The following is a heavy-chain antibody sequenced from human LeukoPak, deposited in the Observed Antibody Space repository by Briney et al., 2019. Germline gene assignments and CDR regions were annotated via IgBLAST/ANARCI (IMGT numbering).Heavy chain of an antibody. CDR2: IIPYLNIP. Sequence: SVKVSCKASGGTFSSFVITWVRQVPGQGLEWMGKIIPYLNIPDYAQKFQGRVTITADKSTSTAYMEVSGLRSEDTAVYYCARDADYDYVWGSYRRYYYYYYMDVWGKGTTVTVSS. J-gene: IGHJ6*03. D-gene: IGHD3-16*02. CDR3: ARDADYDYVWGSYRRYYYYYYMDV. V-gene: IGHV1-69*04. CDR1: GGTFSSFV.